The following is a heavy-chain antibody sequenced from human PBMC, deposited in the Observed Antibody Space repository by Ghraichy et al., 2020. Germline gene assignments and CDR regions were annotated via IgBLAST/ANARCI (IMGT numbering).Heavy chain of an antibody. V-gene: IGHV3-23*01. J-gene: IGHJ3*02. Sequence: GGSLRLSCAASGFTFSSYAMSWVRQAPGKGLEWVSAISGSGGSTYYADSVKGRFTISRDNSKNTLYLQMNSLRAEDTAVYYCAKDFRKAFRHYWDAFDIWGQGTMVTVSS. CDR1: GFTFSSYA. CDR3: AKDFRKAFRHYWDAFDI. D-gene: IGHD2-8*02. CDR2: ISGSGGST.